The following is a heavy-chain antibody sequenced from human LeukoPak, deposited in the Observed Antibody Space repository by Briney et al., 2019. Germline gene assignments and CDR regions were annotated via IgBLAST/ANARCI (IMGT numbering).Heavy chain of an antibody. Sequence: ASVKVSCKASGYTFTSYDINWVRQATEQGLEWMGWMNPNSGNTGYAQKFQGRVTMTRNTSISTAYMELSSLRSEDTAVYYCARTYYDDSSGYFFGNWFDPWGQGTLVTVSS. V-gene: IGHV1-8*01. CDR2: MNPNSGNT. CDR3: ARTYYDDSSGYFFGNWFDP. CDR1: GYTFTSYD. J-gene: IGHJ5*02. D-gene: IGHD3-22*01.